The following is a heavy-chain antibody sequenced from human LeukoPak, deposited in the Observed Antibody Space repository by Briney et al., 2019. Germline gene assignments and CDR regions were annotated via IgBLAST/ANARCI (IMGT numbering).Heavy chain of an antibody. J-gene: IGHJ5*02. CDR2: IIPIFGTA. Sequence: ASVKVSCKASGGTFSSYAISWVRQAPGQGLEWMGGIIPIFGTANYAQKFQGRVTMTEDTSTDTAYMELSSLRSEDTAVYCCATALNYYDSSGRTWGQGTLVTVSS. D-gene: IGHD3-22*01. CDR1: GGTFSSYA. V-gene: IGHV1-69*06. CDR3: ATALNYYDSSGRT.